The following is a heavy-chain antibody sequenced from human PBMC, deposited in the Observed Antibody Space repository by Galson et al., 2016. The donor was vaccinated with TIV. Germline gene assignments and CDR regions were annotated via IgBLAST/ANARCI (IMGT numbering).Heavy chain of an antibody. V-gene: IGHV3-13*04. J-gene: IGHJ4*02. CDR3: VRAPFSGNYYYFDY. CDR1: GFTFSSYD. Sequence: SLRLSCAASGFTFSSYDMHWDRQGIGKGLEWVSGIGTVGDTYYPASVKGRFSISREDAKNSLYLQMNSLRAGDTAIYYCVRAPFSGNYYYFDYWGQGILVTVSS. CDR2: IGTVGDT. D-gene: IGHD1-26*01.